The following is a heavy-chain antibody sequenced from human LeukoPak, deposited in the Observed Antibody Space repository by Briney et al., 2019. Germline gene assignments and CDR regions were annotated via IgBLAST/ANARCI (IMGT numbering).Heavy chain of an antibody. Sequence: PSETLSLTCSVSGYSVSSSPYYWGWIRHPPGKGLGWIVRRYLNGNHYYNWSMKGRVTVSLDKSKNQFFLRLRSVTAADTATYYCARQFYCSAGTCFYPNWFDSWGQGSLVSVSS. D-gene: IGHD2-15*01. CDR1: GYSVSSSPYY. V-gene: IGHV4-39*01. CDR2: RYLNGNH. J-gene: IGHJ5*01. CDR3: ARQFYCSAGTCFYPNWFDS.